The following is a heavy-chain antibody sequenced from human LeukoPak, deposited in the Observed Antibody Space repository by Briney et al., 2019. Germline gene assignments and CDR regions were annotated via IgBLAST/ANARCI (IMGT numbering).Heavy chain of an antibody. J-gene: IGHJ3*02. CDR2: INGGGSPI. CDR1: GFTFGTHS. V-gene: IGHV3-48*01. CDR3: ARDKGDFWSGYPYAFDI. Sequence: GGSLRLSCVDSGFTFGTHSMNWVRQAPGKGLEWVSYINGGGSPIYYANSVRGRFTISRDNAKNSLYLQMNSLRAEDTAVYYCARDKGDFWSGYPYAFDIWGQGTMVTVSS. D-gene: IGHD3-3*01.